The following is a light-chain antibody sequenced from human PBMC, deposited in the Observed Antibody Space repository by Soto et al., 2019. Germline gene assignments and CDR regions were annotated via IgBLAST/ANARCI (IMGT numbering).Light chain of an antibody. CDR2: VAS. CDR1: QSVSSY. Sequence: EIVLTQSPATLSLSPGERATLSCRASQSVSSYLAWYQQKPRQAPMLFIYVASNRASGIPFRFSGSGSGTDFSLTISSLEPEDFAVYYCQQRSNWPLTFGGGTKWIS. CDR3: QQRSNWPLT. V-gene: IGKV3-11*01. J-gene: IGKJ4*01.